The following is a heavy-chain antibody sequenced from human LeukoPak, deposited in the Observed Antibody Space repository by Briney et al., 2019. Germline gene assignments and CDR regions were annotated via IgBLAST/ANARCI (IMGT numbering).Heavy chain of an antibody. D-gene: IGHD2-2*02. CDR2: MNPNSGNT. CDR3: ARSHPVPAAIRSRAKVYYMDV. V-gene: IGHV1-8*03. CDR1: GYTFTRYD. J-gene: IGHJ6*03. Sequence: GASVKVSCKASGYTFTRYDINWVRQATGQGLEWMGWMNPNSGNTGYAQKFQGRVNITRNNSLRTAYLELSSLRSEDTAVYYCARSHPVPAAIRSRAKVYYMDVWGKGTTVTVSS.